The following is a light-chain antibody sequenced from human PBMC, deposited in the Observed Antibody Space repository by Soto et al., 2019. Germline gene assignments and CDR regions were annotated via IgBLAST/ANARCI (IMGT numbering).Light chain of an antibody. CDR2: KAS. CDR3: QHYNSYSEA. CDR1: QTISSW. J-gene: IGKJ1*01. V-gene: IGKV1-5*03. Sequence: DIQMTQSPSTLSGSVGDRVTITCRVSQTISSWLAWYQQKPGKAPKLLIYKASTLKSGVPSRFSGSGSGTGFTLTISSLQPDDFATYYCQHYNSYSEAFGQGTKVELK.